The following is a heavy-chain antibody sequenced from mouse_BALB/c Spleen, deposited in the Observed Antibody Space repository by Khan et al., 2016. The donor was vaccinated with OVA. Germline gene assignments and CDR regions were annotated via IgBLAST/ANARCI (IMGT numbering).Heavy chain of an antibody. D-gene: IGHD2-3*01. Sequence: EVELVESGGGLVKPGGSLKVSCAVSGFTLSRYAMSWVRQTPEKRLEWVATLSSGGTYTYYPDSVKGRFTISRDNAENTLYLQMSSLRSEDTAMYYCARSDGYYGRGAMDYWGQGTSVTVSS. CDR3: ARSDGYYGRGAMDY. CDR2: LSSGGTYT. J-gene: IGHJ4*01. CDR1: GFTLSRYA. V-gene: IGHV5-9-3*01.